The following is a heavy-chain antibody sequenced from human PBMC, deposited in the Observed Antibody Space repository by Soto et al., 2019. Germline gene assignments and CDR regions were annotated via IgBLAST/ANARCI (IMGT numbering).Heavy chain of an antibody. D-gene: IGHD3-3*01. Sequence: GALRLSCAASGFTFSSYEMNWVRQAPGKGLEWVSAISGSGGSTYYAASVKGRFTISRDNSKNTLYLQMNSLRAEDTAVYYCAKDRSSRIFGVVTPLDVWGQGTTVTVSS. CDR3: AKDRSSRIFGVVTPLDV. V-gene: IGHV3-23*01. CDR1: GFTFSSYE. J-gene: IGHJ6*02. CDR2: ISGSGGST.